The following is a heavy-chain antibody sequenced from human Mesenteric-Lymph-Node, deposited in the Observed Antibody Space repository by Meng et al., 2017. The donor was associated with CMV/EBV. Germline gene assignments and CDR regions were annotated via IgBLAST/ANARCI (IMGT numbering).Heavy chain of an antibody. D-gene: IGHD4-11*01. V-gene: IGHV5-51*01. CDR3: ATQDYSNDYYYGMDV. CDR2: IYPGDSHT. J-gene: IGHJ6*02. CDR1: GYTFTYQW. Sequence: GESLKISCKASGYTFTYQWIGWVRQMPGKGLEWMGIIYPGDSHTRYSPSYQGQVTISADKSINTAYLQWSSLKASDTAMYYCATQDYSNDYYYGMDVWGQGTTVTVSS.